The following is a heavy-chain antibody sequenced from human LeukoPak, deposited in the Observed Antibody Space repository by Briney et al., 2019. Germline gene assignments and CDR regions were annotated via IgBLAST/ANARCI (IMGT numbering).Heavy chain of an antibody. D-gene: IGHD1-1*01. Sequence: PSETLSLTCTVSGGSISSYYWSWIRQPPGKGLECIGYIYNSGRTNYNPSLKSGVTMSVHTSKNQFSLSLSPVSAAHTAVYYCARAKLRNSCDPWGERTLVTVSS. J-gene: IGHJ5*02. CDR2: IYNSGRT. V-gene: IGHV4-59*01. CDR1: GGSISSYY. CDR3: ARAKLRNSCDP.